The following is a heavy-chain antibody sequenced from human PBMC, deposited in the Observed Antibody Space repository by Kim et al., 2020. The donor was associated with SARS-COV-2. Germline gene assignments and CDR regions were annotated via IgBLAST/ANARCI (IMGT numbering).Heavy chain of an antibody. D-gene: IGHD3-3*01. CDR1: GGSFSGYY. Sequence: SETLSLTCAVYGGSFSGYYWSWIRQPPGKGLEWIGEINHSGSTNYNPSLKSRVTISVDTSKNQFSLKLSSVTAADTAVYYCARGSSSITIFGVVIDTDDWFAPWGQGTLVTVSS. CDR2: INHSGST. CDR3: ARGSSSITIFGVVIDTDDWFAP. J-gene: IGHJ5*02. V-gene: IGHV4-34*01.